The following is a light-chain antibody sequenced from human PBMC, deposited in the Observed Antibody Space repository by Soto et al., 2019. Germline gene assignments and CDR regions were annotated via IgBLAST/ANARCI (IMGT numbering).Light chain of an antibody. CDR2: TAS. CDR3: QQADSFPIT. V-gene: IGKV1-39*01. J-gene: IGKJ5*01. CDR1: QSISSY. Sequence: DIQMTQSPSSLSASVGDRVTITCRASQSISSYLNWYQQKPGKAPKLLISTASSLQSGVPSRFTGSGSGTDFTLIISSLQPDDFATYYCQQADSFPITFGQGTRLEIK.